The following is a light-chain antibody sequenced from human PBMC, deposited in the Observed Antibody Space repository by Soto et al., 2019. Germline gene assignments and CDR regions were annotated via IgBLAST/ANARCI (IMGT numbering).Light chain of an antibody. CDR2: KAC. V-gene: IGKV1-5*03. Sequence: DIQMTQSPSTLSASVGDRVTITCRASQSISSWLAWYQQKPGKAPKLLIYKACSLESGVPSRFSGSGSGTEFTLTIRSLQPDDFATYYCQQYNSYWTFGQGTKVEIK. CDR3: QQYNSYWT. J-gene: IGKJ1*01. CDR1: QSISSW.